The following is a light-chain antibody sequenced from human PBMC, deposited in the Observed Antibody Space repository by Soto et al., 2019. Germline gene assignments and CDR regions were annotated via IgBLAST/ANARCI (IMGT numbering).Light chain of an antibody. CDR3: HQYGDLPKT. V-gene: IGKV3-20*01. CDR1: QSVSKNY. J-gene: IGKJ1*01. Sequence: EIVLTQSPGTLSLSPGERATLSCRASQSVSKNYLAWFQQKSGQAPRLLIYAASSRASGVADRFSGSGSGTDVTLTITRLEPEDFAVYYCHQYGDLPKTFGQGTKVEIK. CDR2: AAS.